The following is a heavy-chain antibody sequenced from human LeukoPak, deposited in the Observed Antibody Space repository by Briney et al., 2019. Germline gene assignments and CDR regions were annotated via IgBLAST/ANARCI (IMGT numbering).Heavy chain of an antibody. CDR1: GFTFSSHA. V-gene: IGHV3-53*01. CDR2: IYSGGST. CDR3: ARDPVGYYPAY. D-gene: IGHD1-26*01. J-gene: IGHJ4*02. Sequence: GGSLRLSCAASGFTFSSHAMSWVRQAPGKGLEWVSVIYSGGSTYYADSVKGRFTISRDNSKNTLYLQMNSLRAEDTAVYYCARDPVGYYPAYWGQGTLVTVSS.